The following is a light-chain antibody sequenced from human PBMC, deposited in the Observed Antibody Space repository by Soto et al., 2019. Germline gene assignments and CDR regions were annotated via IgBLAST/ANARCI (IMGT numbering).Light chain of an antibody. J-gene: IGLJ1*01. CDR1: SSDGGGHNY. V-gene: IGLV2-14*01. CDR2: EVT. CDR3: SSYRSTSYV. Sequence: QSALTQPASVSGSPGQSITISCAGSSSDGGGHNYVSWYQQHPGKAPKLLIYEVTNRPSGVSNRFSGSKSGNTASLTISGLQAEDVADYYCSSYRSTSYVFGTGTKVTVL.